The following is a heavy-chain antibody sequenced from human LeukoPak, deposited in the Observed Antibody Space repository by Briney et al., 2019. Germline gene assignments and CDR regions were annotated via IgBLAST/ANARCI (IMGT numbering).Heavy chain of an antibody. V-gene: IGHV4-34*01. Sequence: SETLSLTCDVYGGSFSGYYWSWIRQPPGKGLEWIGEINHSGSTNYNPSLKSRVTISVDTSKNQFSLKLSSVTAADTAVYYCARDPTFSSGLNWFDPWGQGTLVTVSS. CDR2: INHSGST. CDR3: ARDPTFSSGLNWFDP. CDR1: GGSFSGYY. J-gene: IGHJ5*02. D-gene: IGHD6-19*01.